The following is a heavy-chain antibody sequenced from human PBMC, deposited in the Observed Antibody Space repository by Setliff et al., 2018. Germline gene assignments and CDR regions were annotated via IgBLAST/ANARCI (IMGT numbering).Heavy chain of an antibody. D-gene: IGHD1-26*01. CDR3: MKKIIAGGGPPYDYFDY. J-gene: IGHJ4*02. V-gene: IGHV3-7*01. CDR1: GFTFSRYW. Sequence: GGSLRLSCAASGFTFSRYWMSWVRQAPGKGLEWVANIKQDGSEKYYVDSVKGRFTISRDNAKNSLYLQMNSLRAEDTAVYYCMKKIIAGGGPPYDYFDYWGQGTLVTVSS. CDR2: IKQDGSEK.